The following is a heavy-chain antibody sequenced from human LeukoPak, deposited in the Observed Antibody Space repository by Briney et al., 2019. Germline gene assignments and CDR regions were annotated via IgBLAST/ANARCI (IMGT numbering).Heavy chain of an antibody. D-gene: IGHD3-3*01. Sequence: GGSLRLSCAASGFTFSSYWMSWVRQAPGKGLERVANIKQDGSEKYYVDSVKGRFTISRDNAKNSLYLQMNSLRVEDTAVYYCARDSFWSGSVPGYWGQGTLVTVSS. CDR3: ARDSFWSGSVPGY. CDR2: IKQDGSEK. J-gene: IGHJ4*02. CDR1: GFTFSSYW. V-gene: IGHV3-7*01.